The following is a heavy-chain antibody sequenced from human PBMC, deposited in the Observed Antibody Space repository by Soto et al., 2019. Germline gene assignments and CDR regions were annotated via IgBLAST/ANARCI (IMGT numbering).Heavy chain of an antibody. CDR1: VYTFTCYY. CDR2: INPNSGGT. J-gene: IGHJ6*02. Sequence: GXSVKVSYQASVYTFTCYYMPLVRQAPGQSREGMGWINPNSGGTNYAQKFQGRVTMARDTSISTAYMELLRLRSDDTAVYYCARVRIRYCDWLFESSMDVWGQGITVTVSS. D-gene: IGHD3-9*01. V-gene: IGHV1-2*02. CDR3: ARVRIRYCDWLFESSMDV.